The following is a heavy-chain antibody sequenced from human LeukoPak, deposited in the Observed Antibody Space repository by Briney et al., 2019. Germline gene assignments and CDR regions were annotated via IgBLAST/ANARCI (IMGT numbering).Heavy chain of an antibody. J-gene: IGHJ4*02. D-gene: IGHD1-26*01. CDR3: AREEWEFDY. CDR1: GFTFSSYE. CDR2: ISGSGSTM. V-gene: IGHV3-48*03. Sequence: GRSLTLSCAASGFTFSSYEMNWVRQAPGKGLEWVSYISGSGSTMYYADSVKGRFTISRDNAKNSLYLQMNSLRAEDTAVYYCAREEWEFDYWGQGTLVTVSS.